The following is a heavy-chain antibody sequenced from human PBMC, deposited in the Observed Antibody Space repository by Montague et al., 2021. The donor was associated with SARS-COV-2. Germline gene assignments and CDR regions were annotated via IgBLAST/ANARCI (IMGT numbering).Heavy chain of an antibody. V-gene: IGHV4-34*01. CDR1: GASSSNYY. CDR2: INHSGYT. CDR3: ASAPRYSFGFWAY. J-gene: IGHJ4*02. Sequence: SETRSLTCAVYGASSSNYYWSWIRQSPGKGLEWVGEINHSGYTDYNPSLGSRLAISLDSSKKQLSLKMTSVTAADTAICYCASAPRYSFGFWAYWGQGTLVSVSS. D-gene: IGHD5-12*01.